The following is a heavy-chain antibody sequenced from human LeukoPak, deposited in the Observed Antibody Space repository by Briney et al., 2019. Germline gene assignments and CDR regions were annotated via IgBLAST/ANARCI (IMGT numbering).Heavy chain of an antibody. V-gene: IGHV4-39*07. CDR3: ARDGRFPPEVLPRYFDY. J-gene: IGHJ4*02. CDR1: GASITSYTYY. D-gene: IGHD1-26*01. Sequence: SETLSLTCTVSGASITSYTYYWGWIRQPPGKGLEWIGNIYYSGSTYYNPSLKSRVTISVETSKNQFSLKLSSVTAADTAVYYCARDGRFPPEVLPRYFDYWGQGTLVTVSS. CDR2: IYYSGST.